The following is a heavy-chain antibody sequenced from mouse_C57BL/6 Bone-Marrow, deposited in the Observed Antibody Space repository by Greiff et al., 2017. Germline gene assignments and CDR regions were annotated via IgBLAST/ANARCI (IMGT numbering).Heavy chain of an antibody. CDR3: ARSRASYYYGSSYDWYFDV. CDR2: INPNNGGT. V-gene: IGHV1-26*01. D-gene: IGHD1-1*01. J-gene: IGHJ1*03. Sequence: VQLQQSGPELVKPGASVKISCKASGYTFTDYYMNWVKQSHGKSLEWIGDINPNNGGTSYNQKFKGKATLTVDKSSSTAYMELRSLTSEDSAVYYCARSRASYYYGSSYDWYFDVGGTGTTVTVSS. CDR1: GYTFTDYY.